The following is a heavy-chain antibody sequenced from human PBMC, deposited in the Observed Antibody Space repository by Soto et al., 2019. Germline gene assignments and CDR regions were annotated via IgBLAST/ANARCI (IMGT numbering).Heavy chain of an antibody. CDR2: IYYSGST. V-gene: IGHV4-31*03. Sequence: SETLSLTCTVSGGSISSGGYYWSWFRQHPGKGLEWIGYIYYSGSTYYNPSLKSRVTISVDTSKNQFSLKLSSVTAADTAGNYCARDYPGTIDYWGPGTLVTVAS. CDR3: ARDYPGTIDY. CDR1: GGSISSGGYY. J-gene: IGHJ4*02.